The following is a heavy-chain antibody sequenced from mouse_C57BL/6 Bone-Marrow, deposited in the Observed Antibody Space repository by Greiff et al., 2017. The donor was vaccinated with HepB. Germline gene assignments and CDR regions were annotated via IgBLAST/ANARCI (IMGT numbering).Heavy chain of an antibody. Sequence: LQESGAELARPGASVKLSCKASGYTFTSYGISWVKQRTGQGLEWIGEIYPRSGNTYYNEKFKGKATLTVDTSSSTAYMQLSSLTSEDSAVYFCASGLVYLDYWGQGTTLTVSS. CDR3: ASGLVYLDY. CDR2: IYPRSGNT. J-gene: IGHJ2*01. V-gene: IGHV1-81*01. CDR1: GYTFTSYG.